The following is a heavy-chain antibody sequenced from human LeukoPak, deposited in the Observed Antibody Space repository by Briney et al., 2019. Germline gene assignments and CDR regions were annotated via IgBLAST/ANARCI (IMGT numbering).Heavy chain of an antibody. CDR3: ARDPSDNPTGDY. D-gene: IGHD1-14*01. J-gene: IGHJ4*02. V-gene: IGHV3-53*01. CDR1: GFTVSNNY. CDR2: IYSDGRT. Sequence: GGSLRLSCAASGFTVAASGFTVSNNYLSWVRQAPGKGLEWVSVIYSDGRTYYADSVKGRFTISRDNSKNTLYLQMNSLRADDTAVYYCARDPSDNPTGDYWGQGTLVTVSS.